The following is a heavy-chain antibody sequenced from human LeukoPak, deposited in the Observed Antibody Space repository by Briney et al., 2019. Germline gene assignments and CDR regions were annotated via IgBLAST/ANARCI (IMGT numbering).Heavy chain of an antibody. CDR2: IDNSGST. CDR3: ARPAGGYSYGSLDY. Sequence: PSETLSLTCTVSGASISSYYWSWIRQPPGKGLEWIGYIDNSGSTKYSPSLKSRVTISLDTSKNRSSLKLSSVTAADTAVYYCARPAGGYSYGSLDYWGQGTLVTVSS. CDR1: GASISSYY. V-gene: IGHV4-59*01. D-gene: IGHD5-18*01. J-gene: IGHJ4*02.